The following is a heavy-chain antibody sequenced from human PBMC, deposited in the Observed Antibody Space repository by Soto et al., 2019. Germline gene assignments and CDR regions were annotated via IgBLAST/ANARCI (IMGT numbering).Heavy chain of an antibody. J-gene: IGHJ6*02. CDR3: AKDLFVVPAASPNYYGMDV. D-gene: IGHD2-2*01. CDR1: GFTVSSNY. CDR2: IYSGGST. V-gene: IGHV3-66*01. Sequence: PGGSLRLSCAASGFTVSSNYMSWVRQAPGKGLEWVSVIYSGGSTYYADSVKGRFTISRDNSKNTLYLQMNSLRAEDTAVYYCAKDLFVVPAASPNYYGMDVWGQGTTVTVSS.